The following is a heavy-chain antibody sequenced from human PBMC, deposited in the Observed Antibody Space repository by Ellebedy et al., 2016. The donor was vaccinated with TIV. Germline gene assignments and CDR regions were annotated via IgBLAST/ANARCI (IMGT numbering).Heavy chain of an antibody. CDR3: ARGYYDDVWGSYRYTGNYYYMDV. CDR1: GESFSNYY. V-gene: IGHV4-34*01. D-gene: IGHD3-16*02. Sequence: MPSETLSLTCDVHGESFSNYYWSWIRQPPGKGLEWIGEINRSGSTHYNPSLKSRVTISVDTSKSQFSLKLNSVTAADTAVYFCARGYYDDVWGSYRYTGNYYYMDVWGKGTTVTVSS. J-gene: IGHJ6*03. CDR2: INRSGST.